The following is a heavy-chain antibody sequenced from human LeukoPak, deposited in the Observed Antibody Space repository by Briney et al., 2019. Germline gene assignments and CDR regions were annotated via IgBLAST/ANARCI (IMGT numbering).Heavy chain of an antibody. Sequence: GGSLRLSCAASGFTFSSYWMHWVRQAPGKGLVWVSRINSDGSSTSYADSVRGRFTISRDNAKNTLYLQMNSLRAEDTAVYYCARAHYDFWSGYRSSFDYWGQGTLVTVSS. CDR2: INSDGSST. CDR1: GFTFSSYW. J-gene: IGHJ4*02. D-gene: IGHD3-3*01. CDR3: ARAHYDFWSGYRSSFDY. V-gene: IGHV3-74*01.